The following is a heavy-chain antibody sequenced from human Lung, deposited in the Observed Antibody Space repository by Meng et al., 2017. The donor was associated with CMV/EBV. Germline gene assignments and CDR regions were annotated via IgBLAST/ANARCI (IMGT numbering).Heavy chain of an antibody. CDR2: IHYDTGET. CDR3: ARDDNWGLDY. V-gene: IGHV1-2*02. CDR1: GYTFAGNY. D-gene: IGHD7-27*01. J-gene: IGHJ4*02. Sequence: ASVXVSCKTSGYTFAGNYLHWLRQAPGQGLEWMAWIHYDTGETNYAQNFHGRVTVTRDTSITTVYMELRSLRPDDTAMYYCARDDNWGLDYWGQGTLVTVSS.